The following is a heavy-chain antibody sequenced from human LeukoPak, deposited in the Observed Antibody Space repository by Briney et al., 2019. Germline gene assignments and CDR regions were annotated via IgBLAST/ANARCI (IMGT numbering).Heavy chain of an antibody. CDR3: ARDILTAYFDF. J-gene: IGHJ4*02. D-gene: IGHD3-9*01. CDR1: GFTFSKYS. Sequence: GGSLRLSCTASGFTFSKYSMNWVRQAPGKGLEWVSYVSTGGTKYYADSVKGRFTISSDNVKNSLYLQMSSLRDDDTAVYYCARDILTAYFDFWGQGTLVSVS. CDR2: VSTGGTK. V-gene: IGHV3-48*02.